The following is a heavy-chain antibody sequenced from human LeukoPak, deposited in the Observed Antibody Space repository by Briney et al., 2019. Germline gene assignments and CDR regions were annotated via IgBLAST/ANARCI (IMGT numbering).Heavy chain of an antibody. CDR2: ISSSGSTI. CDR1: GFTFNSYN. J-gene: IGHJ6*02. Sequence: GGSLRLSCAASGFTFNSYNMNWVRQAPGKGLEWISYISSSGSTIYYADSVKGRFTISRDNAKNSLYLQMNSLRAEDTAVYYCALGEGYYYYYGMDVWGQGTTVTVSS. CDR3: ALGEGYYYYYGMDV. V-gene: IGHV3-48*04. D-gene: IGHD3-10*01.